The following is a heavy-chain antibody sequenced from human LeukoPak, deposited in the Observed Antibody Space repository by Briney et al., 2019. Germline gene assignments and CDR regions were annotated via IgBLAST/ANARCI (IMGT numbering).Heavy chain of an antibody. CDR1: GFTFSSFG. Sequence: GGSLRLSCAASGFTFSSFGMHWVRQAPGKGLERVAFIRRDGDVIYYADSVKGRFTISRDNSRNMVYLQLNSLRAEDTAVYYCAKDIVVVPADRDYWGQGTLVTVSS. CDR2: IRRDGDVI. J-gene: IGHJ4*02. CDR3: AKDIVVVPADRDY. D-gene: IGHD2-2*01. V-gene: IGHV3-30*02.